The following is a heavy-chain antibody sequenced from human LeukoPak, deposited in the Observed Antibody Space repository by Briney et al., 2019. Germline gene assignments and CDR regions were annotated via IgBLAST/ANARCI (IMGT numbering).Heavy chain of an antibody. CDR3: ARGGVRDSSSPYNWFDP. Sequence: SVKVSCKASGGTFSSYAISWVRQAPGQGLEWMGGIIPIFGTANYAQKFQGRVTITTDESTSTAYMELSSLRSEDTAVYYCARGGVRDSSSPYNWFDPWGQGTLVTVSS. J-gene: IGHJ5*02. V-gene: IGHV1-69*05. D-gene: IGHD6-13*01. CDR1: GGTFSSYA. CDR2: IIPIFGTA.